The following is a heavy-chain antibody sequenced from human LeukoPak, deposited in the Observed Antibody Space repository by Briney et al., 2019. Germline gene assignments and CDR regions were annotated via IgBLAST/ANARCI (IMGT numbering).Heavy chain of an antibody. CDR3: ATQRYRNKGPLDH. D-gene: IGHD3-9*01. Sequence: PGGSLRLSCAASGFTVSSRYMSWVRQAPGKGLEWVSVIFSGGSTYYADSVKGRFTISRDNAKYSLSLQMNSVTAEDTAVYYCATQRYRNKGPLDHWGQGTLVTVSS. V-gene: IGHV3-66*01. J-gene: IGHJ4*02. CDR1: GFTVSSRY. CDR2: IFSGGST.